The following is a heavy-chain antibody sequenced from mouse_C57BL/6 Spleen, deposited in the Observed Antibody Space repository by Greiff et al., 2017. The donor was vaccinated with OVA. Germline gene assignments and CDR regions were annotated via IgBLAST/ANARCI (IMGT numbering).Heavy chain of an antibody. V-gene: IGHV1-64*01. CDR1: GYTFTSYW. J-gene: IGHJ2*01. CDR3: ARGWGVDY. Sequence: VQLQQPGAELVKPGASVKLSCKASGYTFTSYWMHWVKQRPGQGLEWIGMIHPNSGSTNYNEKLKSKATLTVDKSSSPAYMQLSSLTSEDSAVYYCARGWGVDYWGQGTTLTVSS. CDR2: IHPNSGST. D-gene: IGHD3-3*01.